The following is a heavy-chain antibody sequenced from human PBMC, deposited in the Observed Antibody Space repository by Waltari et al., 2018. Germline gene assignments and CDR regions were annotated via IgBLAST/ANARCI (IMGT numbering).Heavy chain of an antibody. J-gene: IGHJ4*02. V-gene: IGHV4-34*01. CDR2: INHSGST. CDR1: GGSFSGYY. CDR3: ARGRGVVVPAAPFLKY. Sequence: QVQLQQWGAGLLKPSETLSLTCAVSGGSFSGYYWSWIRQPPGKGLEWIGEINHSGSTNYNPSLKSRVTISVDTSKNQFSLKLSSVTAADTAVYYCARGRGVVVPAAPFLKYWGQGTLVTVSS. D-gene: IGHD2-2*01.